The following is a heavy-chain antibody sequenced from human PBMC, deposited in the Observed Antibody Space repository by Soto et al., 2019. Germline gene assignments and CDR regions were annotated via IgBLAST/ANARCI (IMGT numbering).Heavy chain of an antibody. V-gene: IGHV4-59*01. CDR3: ARIGLVPYAFDI. Sequence: SETLSLTCTVSGGSISSYYWSWIRQPPGKGLEWIGYIYYSGSTNYNPSLKSRVTISVDTSKNQFSLKLSSVTAADTAVYYCARIGLVPYAFDIWGHGTMVTVSS. CDR1: GGSISSYY. CDR2: IYYSGST. J-gene: IGHJ3*02. D-gene: IGHD6-6*01.